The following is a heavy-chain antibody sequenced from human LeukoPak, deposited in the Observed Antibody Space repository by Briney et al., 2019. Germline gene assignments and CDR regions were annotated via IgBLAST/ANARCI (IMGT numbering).Heavy chain of an antibody. CDR1: GGSISSYY. V-gene: IGHV4-59*01. CDR2: IYYSGCT. J-gene: IGHJ5*02. Sequence: SETLSLTCTVSGGSISSYYWSWIRQPPGKGLEWIGYIYYSGCTNYNPSLKSRVTISVDTSKNQFSLKLSSVTAADTAVYYCAREGADNWFDHWGQGTLVTVSS. CDR3: AREGADNWFDH.